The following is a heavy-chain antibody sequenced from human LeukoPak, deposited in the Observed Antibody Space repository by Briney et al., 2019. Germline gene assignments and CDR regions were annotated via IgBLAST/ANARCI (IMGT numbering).Heavy chain of an antibody. D-gene: IGHD2-2*02. J-gene: IGHJ5*02. CDR1: GYTFTSYD. CDR3: ARGRRRVVPAAIRRGGYNWFDP. V-gene: IGHV1-8*01. Sequence: ALVKVSCKASGYTFTSYDINWVRQATGQGLEWMGWMNPNSGNTGYAQKFQGRVTMTRNTSISTAYMELSSLRSEDTAVYYCARGRRRVVPAAIRRGGYNWFDPWGQGTLVTVSS. CDR2: MNPNSGNT.